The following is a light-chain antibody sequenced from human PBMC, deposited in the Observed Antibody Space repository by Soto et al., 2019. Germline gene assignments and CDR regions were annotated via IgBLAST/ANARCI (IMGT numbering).Light chain of an antibody. CDR1: SSDVGAYKY. CDR3: TSYVGSNIWV. V-gene: IGLV2-8*01. Sequence: QSALTQPPSASGSPGQSVTISCTGTSSDVGAYKYVSWYQQYPGKAPKLMIYEVSKRPSGVPDRFSGSKSGNTASLTVSGLQAEEEADYYRTSYVGSNIWVFGGGPRFTVL. J-gene: IGLJ3*02. CDR2: EVS.